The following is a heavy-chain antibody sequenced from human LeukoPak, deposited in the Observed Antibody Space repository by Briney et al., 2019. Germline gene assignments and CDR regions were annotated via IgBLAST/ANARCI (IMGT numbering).Heavy chain of an antibody. CDR1: GYTFTGYY. D-gene: IGHD3-22*01. CDR2: INPNSGGT. CDR3: ARWGTYYYDSSGYRFDL. Sequence: ASVKVSCKASGYTFTGYYMHWVRQAPGQGLEWMGWINPNSGGTTYAQKFQGRVTMTRDTSISTAYMELSRLRSDDTAVYYCARWGTYYYDSSGYRFDLWGRGTLVTVSS. V-gene: IGHV1-2*02. J-gene: IGHJ2*01.